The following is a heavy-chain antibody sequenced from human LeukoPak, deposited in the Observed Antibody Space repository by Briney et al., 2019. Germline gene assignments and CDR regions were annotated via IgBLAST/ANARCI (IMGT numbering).Heavy chain of an antibody. J-gene: IGHJ3*01. CDR2: IKADGSES. Sequence: PGGSLRLSCAAPGFTFNNYWMTWVRQGPGRGLEWVASIKADGSESYYMDSVKGRFTISRDNAKNSLYLQMNSLRVEDTALYYCARDKPSGSSYGSSFHFWGQGTMVTVSS. CDR1: GFTFNNYW. CDR3: ARDKPSGSSYGSSFHF. V-gene: IGHV3-7*01. D-gene: IGHD1-26*01.